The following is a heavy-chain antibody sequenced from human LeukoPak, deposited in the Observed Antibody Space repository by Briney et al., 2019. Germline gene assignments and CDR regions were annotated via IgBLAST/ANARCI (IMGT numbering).Heavy chain of an antibody. V-gene: IGHV3-21*01. J-gene: IGHJ4*02. CDR3: ARAQGLEFVDY. CDR1: GFTFSSYS. CDR2: ISSSSSYI. Sequence: GGSLRLSCAASGFTFSSYSMNWVRQAPGKGLEGVSSISSSSSYIYYADSVKGRFTISRDNAKNSLYLQMNSLRAEDTAVYYCARAQGLEFVDYWGQGTLVTVSS. D-gene: IGHD3-3*01.